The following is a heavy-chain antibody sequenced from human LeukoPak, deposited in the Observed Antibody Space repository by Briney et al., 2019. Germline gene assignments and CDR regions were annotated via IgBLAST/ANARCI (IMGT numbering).Heavy chain of an antibody. CDR3: ASGATTTSGAFDI. Sequence: SVKVSCKASGGTFSSYAISWVRQAPGQGLEWMGGIIPIFGTANYAQKFQGRVTITADESTSTAYMELSSLRSEDTAVYYCASGATTTSGAFDIWGQGTMVTVSS. CDR1: GGTFSSYA. J-gene: IGHJ3*02. D-gene: IGHD5-12*01. V-gene: IGHV1-69*13. CDR2: IIPIFGTA.